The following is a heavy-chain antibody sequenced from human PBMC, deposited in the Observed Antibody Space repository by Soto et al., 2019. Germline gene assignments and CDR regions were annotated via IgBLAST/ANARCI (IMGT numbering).Heavy chain of an antibody. D-gene: IGHD3-22*01. CDR2: IPSSGNT. CDR3: ARTGPYSSGDN. V-gene: IGHV4-4*02. J-gene: IGHJ4*02. CDR1: GTSVFGANW. Sequence: QVQLQESGPGLVNPLETLSLTCTVSGTSVFGANWWGWVRQPPGKGLEWIGEIPSSGNTDYSPSLKSRVTLSVDMSKNEFSLKLTSVTAADTAVYYCARTGPYSSGDNWGQGTLVTVSS.